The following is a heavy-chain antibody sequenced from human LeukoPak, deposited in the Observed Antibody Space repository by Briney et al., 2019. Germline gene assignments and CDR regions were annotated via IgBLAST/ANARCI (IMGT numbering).Heavy chain of an antibody. CDR2: IYYSGST. J-gene: IGHJ4*02. V-gene: IGHV4-39*01. CDR1: GGSISSSSYY. D-gene: IGHD6-13*01. Sequence: SETLSLTCTVSGGSISSSSYYWGWIRQPPGKGLEWIGSIYYSGSTCYNPSLKSRVTISVDTSKNQFSLKLSSVTAADTAVYYCARLSRYSSSWPSWGQGTLVTVSS. CDR3: ARLSRYSSSWPS.